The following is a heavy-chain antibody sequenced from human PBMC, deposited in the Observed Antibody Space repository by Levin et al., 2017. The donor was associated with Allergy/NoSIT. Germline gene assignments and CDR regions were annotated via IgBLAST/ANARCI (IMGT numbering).Heavy chain of an antibody. V-gene: IGHV5-51*01. CDR1: GYSFTSYW. J-gene: IGHJ3*02. CDR3: ARMRSSTSHLLREDAFDI. D-gene: IGHD2-2*01. Sequence: GESLKISCKGSGYSFTSYWIGWVRQMPGKGLEWMGIIYPGDSDTRYSPSFQGQVTISADKSISTAYLQWSSLKASDTAMYYCARMRSSTSHLLREDAFDIWGQGTMVTVSS. CDR2: IYPGDSDT.